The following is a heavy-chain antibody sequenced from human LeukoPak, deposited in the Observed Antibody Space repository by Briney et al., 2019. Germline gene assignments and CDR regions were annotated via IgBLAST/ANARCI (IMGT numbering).Heavy chain of an antibody. CDR1: GFTFSSYG. CDR3: EKDLNLGRYSDY. J-gene: IGHJ4*02. Sequence: GRSLRLSCAASGFTFSSYGMRWVRQAPGKGLEWVSVIWYDGSNKYYADSVKGRFTISRDNSKNTLYLQMNSLRAEDTAVYYCEKDLNLGRYSDYWGQGTLVTVSS. CDR2: IWYDGSNK. V-gene: IGHV3-33*06. D-gene: IGHD5-12*01.